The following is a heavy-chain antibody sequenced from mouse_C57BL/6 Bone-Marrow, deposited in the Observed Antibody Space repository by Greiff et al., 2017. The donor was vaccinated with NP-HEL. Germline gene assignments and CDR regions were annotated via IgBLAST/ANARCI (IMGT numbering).Heavy chain of an antibody. D-gene: IGHD1-1*01. V-gene: IGHV1-53*01. CDR1: GYTFTSYW. CDR2: INPSNGGT. CDR3: ARGPGRAWFAY. J-gene: IGHJ3*01. Sequence: QVHVKQPGTELVKPGASVKLSCKASGYTFTSYWMHWVKQRPGQGLEWIGNINPSNGGTNYNEKFKSKATLTVDKSSSTAYMQLSSLTSEDSAVYYCARGPGRAWFAYWGQGTLVTVSA.